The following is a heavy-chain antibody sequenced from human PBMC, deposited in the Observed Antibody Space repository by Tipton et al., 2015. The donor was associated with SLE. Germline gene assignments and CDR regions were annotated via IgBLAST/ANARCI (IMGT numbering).Heavy chain of an antibody. D-gene: IGHD1-14*01. V-gene: IGHV4-39*01. Sequence: TLSLTCSVSGGSISSSRYYWGWLRQPPGTGLEWIGSTHYSGSTYYKASLKTRVTISVDTSKNQVSLKLNSVTAADTAVYYCARGKTRVEYWGQGTLVTVSS. CDR2: THYSGST. J-gene: IGHJ4*02. CDR1: GGSISSSRYY. CDR3: ARGKTRVEY.